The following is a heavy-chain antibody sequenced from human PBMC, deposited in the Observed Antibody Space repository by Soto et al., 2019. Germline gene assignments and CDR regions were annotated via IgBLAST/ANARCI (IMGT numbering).Heavy chain of an antibody. CDR1: GFTFSSYA. CDR3: AKGLELRGAYYYYVMDV. V-gene: IGHV3-23*01. CDR2: ISGSGGST. Sequence: VQLLESGGGLVQPGGSLRLSCAASGFTFSSYAMSWVRQAPGEGLEWVSAISGSGGSTYYADSVKGRFTISRDSSKNTLYLQMNSLRAEDTAVYYCAKGLELRGAYYYYVMDVWGQGTTVTVSS. J-gene: IGHJ6*02. D-gene: IGHD1-7*01.